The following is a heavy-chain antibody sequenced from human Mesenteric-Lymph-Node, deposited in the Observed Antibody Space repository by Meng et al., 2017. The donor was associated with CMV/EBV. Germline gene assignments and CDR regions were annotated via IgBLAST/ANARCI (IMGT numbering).Heavy chain of an antibody. J-gene: IGHJ5*02. CDR1: GFSLSTSGVG. V-gene: IGHV2-5*01. CDR3: AHTAGQDMVVVPAAKPTGWFDP. D-gene: IGHD2-2*01. Sequence: SGPTLVKPTQTLTLTCTFSGFSLSTSGVGVGWIRQPPGKALEWLALIYWNDDKRYSPSLKSRLTITKDTSKNQVVLTMTNMDPVDTATYYCAHTAGQDMVVVPAAKPTGWFDPWGQGTLVTVSS. CDR2: IYWNDDK.